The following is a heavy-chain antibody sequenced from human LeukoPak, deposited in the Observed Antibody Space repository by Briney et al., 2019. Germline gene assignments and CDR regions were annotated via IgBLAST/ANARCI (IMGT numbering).Heavy chain of an antibody. CDR2: IYPGDSHT. Sequence: GESLKISCKDSGYNFTSHWIGWVRQMPGKGLEWMGIIYPGDSHTRDSPSFEGQVTVSVDKSISTAYLQWSSLKASDTAMYHCARHSVSRRSPSDPFNIWGQGTMVTVSS. J-gene: IGHJ3*02. V-gene: IGHV5-51*01. CDR3: ARHSVSRRSPSDPFNI. CDR1: GYNFTSHW. D-gene: IGHD5/OR15-5a*01.